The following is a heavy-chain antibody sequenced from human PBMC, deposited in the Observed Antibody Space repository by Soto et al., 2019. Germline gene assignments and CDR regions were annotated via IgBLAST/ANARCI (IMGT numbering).Heavy chain of an antibody. CDR3: AKDVVVGATTGLGDYYYYYGMDV. J-gene: IGHJ6*02. D-gene: IGHD1-26*01. Sequence: QVQLVQSGAEVKRPGSSVKVSCKASGGTFSSYGFSWVRQAPGQGLEWMGGTIPMYGTVSYAQKFQGRVTITADDSTSTVYMELSSLRSEDTAVYYCAKDVVVGATTGLGDYYYYYGMDVWGQGTTVTVSS. V-gene: IGHV1-69*01. CDR1: GGTFSSYG. CDR2: TIPMYGTV.